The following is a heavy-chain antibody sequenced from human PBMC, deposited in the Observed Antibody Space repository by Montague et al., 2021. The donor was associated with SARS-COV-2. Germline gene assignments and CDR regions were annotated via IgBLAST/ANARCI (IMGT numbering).Heavy chain of an antibody. CDR2: INHRGTT. CDR1: DGSFSDYS. D-gene: IGHD6-13*01. CDR3: ASWSESDSWYQASLDY. Sequence: SKTLSLTCAVYDGSFSDYSWTWIRQPPGKGLEWIGEINHRGTTNYSPSLKSRITISVDKSRNQFSLRLSSVTAADTAIYYCASWSESDSWYQASLDYWGQGTLVTVSS. J-gene: IGHJ4*02. V-gene: IGHV4-34*01.